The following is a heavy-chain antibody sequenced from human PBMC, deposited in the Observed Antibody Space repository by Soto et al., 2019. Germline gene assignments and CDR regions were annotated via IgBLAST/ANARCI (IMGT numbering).Heavy chain of an antibody. CDR1: GFTLRNYA. CDR2: ISGTGGST. Sequence: EVQMLESGGGLVQPGGSLRLSCAASGFTLRNYAMSWVRQAPGKGLEWVSDISGTGGSTYYADSVKGRFTISRDNSKNTLYLQMNSLRAEDTAVYYCASRHYYDTPGHFEYWVQGTLVTVSS. V-gene: IGHV3-23*01. D-gene: IGHD3-22*01. J-gene: IGHJ4*02. CDR3: ASRHYYDTPGHFEY.